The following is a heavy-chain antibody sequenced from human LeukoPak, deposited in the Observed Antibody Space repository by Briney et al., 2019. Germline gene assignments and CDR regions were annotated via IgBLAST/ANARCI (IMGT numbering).Heavy chain of an antibody. V-gene: IGHV3-48*01. CDR1: GFTFSSYA. J-gene: IGHJ4*02. Sequence: PGGSLRLSCAASGFTFSSYAMSWVRQAPGKGLEWVSYISSSSSTIYYADSVKGRFTISRDNAKNSLYLQMNSLRAEDTAVYYCAREGSFDYWGQGTLVTVSS. CDR2: ISSSSSTI. CDR3: AREGSFDY.